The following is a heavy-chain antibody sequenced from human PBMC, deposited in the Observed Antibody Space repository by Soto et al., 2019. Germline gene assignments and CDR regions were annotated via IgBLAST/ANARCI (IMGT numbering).Heavy chain of an antibody. CDR3: AKDVSSRRWFDP. V-gene: IGHV4-59*12. Sequence: PSETLSLTCTVSAGSIETDYWSWIRQPPGKGLEWIGYIYHGGATTYNASLKSRVTISVDTSKNQFSLKMTSVTAADTAVYFCAKDVSSRRWFDPWGQGVRVTVSS. J-gene: IGHJ5*02. CDR2: IYHGGAT. D-gene: IGHD3-16*01. CDR1: AGSIETDY.